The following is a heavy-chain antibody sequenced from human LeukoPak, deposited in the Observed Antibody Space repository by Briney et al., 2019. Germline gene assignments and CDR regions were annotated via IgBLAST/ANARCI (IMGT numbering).Heavy chain of an antibody. D-gene: IGHD3-22*01. CDR1: GYTFTGYY. V-gene: IGHV1-2*02. Sequence: ASVKVSCKASGYTFTGYYMHWVRQAPGQGLEWMGWINPNSGGTNYAQKFQGRVTMTTDTSTSTAYMELRSLRSDDTAVYYCARDTYYYDSSGYADYWGQGTLVTVSS. J-gene: IGHJ4*02. CDR3: ARDTYYYDSSGYADY. CDR2: INPNSGGT.